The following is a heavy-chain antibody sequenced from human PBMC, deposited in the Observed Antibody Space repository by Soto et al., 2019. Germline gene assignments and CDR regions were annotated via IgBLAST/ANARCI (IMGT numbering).Heavy chain of an antibody. V-gene: IGHV3-7*03. CDR2: MKQDGSEK. Sequence: GGSLRLSCTASGFTFGDYAMSWFRQAPGKGLEWVGNMKQDGSEKYYVDSVKGRFTISRDNAKNSLYLQMNSLRAEDTAVYYCATIEAVAFHIWGQGTMVTVSS. J-gene: IGHJ3*02. CDR1: GFTFGDYA. CDR3: ATIEAVAFHI. D-gene: IGHD6-13*01.